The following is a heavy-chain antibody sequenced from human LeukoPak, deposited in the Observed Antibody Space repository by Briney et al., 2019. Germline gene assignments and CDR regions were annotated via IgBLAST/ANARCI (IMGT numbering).Heavy chain of an antibody. J-gene: IGHJ4*02. V-gene: IGHV1-2*02. CDR3: TRAPSSGPFDY. CDR1: GYTFTGYY. CDR2: MNPNSGDT. Sequence: ASVKVSCKASGYTFTGYYIHWVRQAPGQLEWMGWMNPNSGDTDYAQKFQGRVTMTRDTCISTAYMELSRLRSDDTALYYCTRAPSSGPFDYWGQGTLVTVSS. D-gene: IGHD3-22*01.